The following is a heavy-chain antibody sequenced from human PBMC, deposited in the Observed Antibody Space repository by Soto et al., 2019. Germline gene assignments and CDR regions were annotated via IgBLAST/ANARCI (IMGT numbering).Heavy chain of an antibody. J-gene: IGHJ5*02. D-gene: IGHD3-9*01. Sequence: ASVKVSCKASGDTFTSYGISWVRQAPGQGLEWMGWISAYNGNTNYAQKLQGRVTMTTDTSTSTAYMELRSLRSDDTAVYYCARGYYDILTGLIFDPWGQGTLVTVSS. CDR1: GDTFTSYG. CDR3: ARGYYDILTGLIFDP. V-gene: IGHV1-18*01. CDR2: ISAYNGNT.